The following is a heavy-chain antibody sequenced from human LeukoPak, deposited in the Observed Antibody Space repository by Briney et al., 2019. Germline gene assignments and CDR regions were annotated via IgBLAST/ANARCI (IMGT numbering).Heavy chain of an antibody. V-gene: IGHV3-7*01. CDR2: IKQDGSEK. CDR3: ARRGYYDSSGYSDY. CDR1: GFTFSSYW. Sequence: GGSLRLSCAASGFTFSSYWMSWVRQAPGKGLGWVANIKQDGSEKYYVDSVKGRFTISRDNAKNSLYLQMNSLRAEDTAVYYCARRGYYDSSGYSDYWGQGTLVTVSS. D-gene: IGHD3-22*01. J-gene: IGHJ4*02.